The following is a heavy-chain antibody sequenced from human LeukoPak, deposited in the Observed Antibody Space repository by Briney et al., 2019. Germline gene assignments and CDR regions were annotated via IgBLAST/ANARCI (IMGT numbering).Heavy chain of an antibody. CDR1: GDNFNNYS. V-gene: IGHV5-51*01. CDR2: IYLDDSET. CDR3: ARHRYSSSSWGYYYYYMDV. J-gene: IGHJ6*03. Sequence: GESLKISCKGFGDNFNNYSIVWVRQMPGKGLEWMGVIYLDDSETKYSPSFQGQVTISADKSISTAYLQWSSLKASDTAMYYCARHRYSSSSWGYYYYYMDVWGKGTTVTVSS. D-gene: IGHD6-6*01.